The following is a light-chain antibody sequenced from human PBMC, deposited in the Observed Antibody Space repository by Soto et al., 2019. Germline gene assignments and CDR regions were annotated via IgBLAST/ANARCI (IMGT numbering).Light chain of an antibody. CDR3: QQRSSRLWT. J-gene: IGKJ1*01. Sequence: EIVLTQSPATLSLSPGERATLSCRASQSVTSSLAWYQQKPGQAPRLLIYDTSNRATGIPARFSGSGSGTDFTLTISSLEPEDFEVYYCQQRSSRLWTFGQGNKVEIK. CDR1: QSVTSS. CDR2: DTS. V-gene: IGKV3-11*01.